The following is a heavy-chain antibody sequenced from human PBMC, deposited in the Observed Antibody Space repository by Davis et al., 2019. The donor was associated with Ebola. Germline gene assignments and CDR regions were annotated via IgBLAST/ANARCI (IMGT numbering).Heavy chain of an antibody. V-gene: IGHV3-53*01. J-gene: IGHJ4*02. D-gene: IGHD6-13*01. CDR3: MKARYYSTWRGGFDS. Sequence: PGGSLRLSCAASGFTVSSNYMSWVRQAPGKGLEWVSTLGTSADTYYADSVKGRFTISRDNSKNILYLQMSSLRAEDTAVYYCMKARYYSTWRGGFDSWGQGALVTVSS. CDR1: GFTVSSNY. CDR2: LGTSADT.